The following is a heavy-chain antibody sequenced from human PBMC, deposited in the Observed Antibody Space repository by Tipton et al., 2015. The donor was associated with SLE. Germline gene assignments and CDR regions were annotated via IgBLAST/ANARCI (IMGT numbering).Heavy chain of an antibody. Sequence: SLRLSCAASGFTFSSYAMSWVRQAPGKGLARVSVIYSGGSSTYYADSVKGRFTISRDNSKNTLYLQMNSLRAEDTAVYYCAKGHWSDYWGQGALVTVSS. CDR2: IYSGGSST. J-gene: IGHJ4*02. D-gene: IGHD1-1*01. CDR1: GFTFSSYA. CDR3: AKGHWSDY. V-gene: IGHV3-23*03.